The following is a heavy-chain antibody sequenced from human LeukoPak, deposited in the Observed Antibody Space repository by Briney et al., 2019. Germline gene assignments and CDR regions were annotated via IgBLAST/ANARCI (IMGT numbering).Heavy chain of an antibody. Sequence: SETLSLTCTVSGGSISSYYWSWIRQPPGKGLEWIGYIYYSGSTNYNPSLKSRVTISVDTSKNQFSLKLSSVTAADTAVYYCARRMGQPYSSSWYGNWFDPWGQGTLVTVSS. D-gene: IGHD6-13*01. J-gene: IGHJ5*02. V-gene: IGHV4-59*08. CDR2: IYYSGST. CDR3: ARRMGQPYSSSWYGNWFDP. CDR1: GGSISSYY.